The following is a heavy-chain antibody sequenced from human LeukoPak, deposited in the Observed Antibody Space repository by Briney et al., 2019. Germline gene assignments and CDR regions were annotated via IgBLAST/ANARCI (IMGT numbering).Heavy chain of an antibody. CDR2: IYYSGST. CDR3: AGTQDWFDP. CDR1: GGSISSYY. V-gene: IGHV4-59*08. Sequence: KASETLSLTCTVSGGSISSYYWSWIRQPPGKGLEWIGYIYYSGSTNYNPSLKSRVTISVDTSKNQFSLKLSSVTAADTAVYYCAGTQDWFDPWGQGTLVTVSS. J-gene: IGHJ5*02.